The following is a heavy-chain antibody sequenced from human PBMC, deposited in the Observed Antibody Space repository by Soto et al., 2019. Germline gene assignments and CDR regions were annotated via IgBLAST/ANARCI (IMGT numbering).Heavy chain of an antibody. J-gene: IGHJ4*02. CDR1: GFSFNSYA. CDR3: TGATYLDY. Sequence: EVQLLESGVGLVQPGGSLRLSCAASGFSFNSYAMRWVRQAPGKGLEWVSHIGGSGDSTYYADSVKGRFSISRDNSKKKLYLQIERLRAEDTAVYYCTGATYLDYWGQGTLGTVSS. V-gene: IGHV3-23*01. CDR2: IGGSGDST.